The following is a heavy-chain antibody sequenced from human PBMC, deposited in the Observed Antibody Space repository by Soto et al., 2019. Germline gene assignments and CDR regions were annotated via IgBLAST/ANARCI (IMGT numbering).Heavy chain of an antibody. D-gene: IGHD3-10*01. J-gene: IGHJ6*02. V-gene: IGHV1-69*12. Sequence: QVQLVQSGPEVKKPGSSVKVSCKASGGTFSSYAISWVRQAPGQGLEWMGGIVPIFGTPNYAQKFQGRVTVTADEVTSTAYMELSGLRSEDTALYYGARANVGAAFGHDYYGMDVWGEGTTVTLSS. CDR2: IVPIFGTP. CDR1: GGTFSSYA. CDR3: ARANVGAAFGHDYYGMDV.